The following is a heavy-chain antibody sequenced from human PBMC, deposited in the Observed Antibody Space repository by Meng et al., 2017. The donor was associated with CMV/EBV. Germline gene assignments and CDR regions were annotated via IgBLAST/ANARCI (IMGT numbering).Heavy chain of an antibody. Sequence: SVKVSCKASGGTFSSYAISWVRQAPGQGLEWMGGIIPIFGTANYAQKFQGRVTITTDESTSTAYMELSSLRSEDTAVYNCARQVPEFFGKDYYYYGMDVWGQGTTVTVSS. CDR3: ARQVPEFFGKDYYYYGMDV. D-gene: IGHD1-14*01. V-gene: IGHV1-69*05. J-gene: IGHJ6*02. CDR2: IIPIFGTA. CDR1: GGTFSSYA.